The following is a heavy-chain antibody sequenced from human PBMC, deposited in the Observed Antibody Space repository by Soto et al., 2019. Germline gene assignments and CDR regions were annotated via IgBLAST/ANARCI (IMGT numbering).Heavy chain of an antibody. V-gene: IGHV3-48*03. D-gene: IGHD4-17*01. CDR3: ARDSPRFYYNGMDV. CDR2: ISFSGSTK. Sequence: GGSLRLSCAASGFNFSSYEMNWVRQAPGKGLEWISYISFSGSTKNYADSVKGRFTISRDNAKNSLFLQMNSLRAEDTAVYYCARDSPRFYYNGMDVWGKGTTVTVSS. J-gene: IGHJ6*04. CDR1: GFNFSSYE.